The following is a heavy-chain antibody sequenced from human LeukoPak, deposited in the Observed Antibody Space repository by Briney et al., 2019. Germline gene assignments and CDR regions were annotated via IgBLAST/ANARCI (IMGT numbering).Heavy chain of an antibody. D-gene: IGHD6-13*01. J-gene: IGHJ4*02. CDR3: ARAVAAAGTGFGY. Sequence: GGSLRLSCAASGFTLNSYAMSWVRQAPGKGLEWVSAISGSGGSTYYADSVKGRFTISRDNAKNSLYLQMNSLRAEDTAVHYCARAVAAAGTGFGYWGQGTLVTVSS. V-gene: IGHV3-23*01. CDR1: GFTLNSYA. CDR2: ISGSGGST.